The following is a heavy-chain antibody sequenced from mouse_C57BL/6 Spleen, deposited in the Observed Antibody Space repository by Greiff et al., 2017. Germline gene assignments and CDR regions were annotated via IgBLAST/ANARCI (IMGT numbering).Heavy chain of an antibody. J-gene: IGHJ2*01. CDR1: GFTFSNYW. Sequence: EVKLVESGGGLVQPGGSMKLSCVASGFTFSNYWMNWVRQSPEKGLEWVAQISLKSDNYATHYAESVQGRFTISRADSKSSVYLQMNNLRAEDTGIYYCTGYYYGSKNYGYWGQGTTLTVAS. CDR3: TGYYYGSKNYGY. V-gene: IGHV6-3*01. D-gene: IGHD1-1*01. CDR2: ISLKSDNYAT.